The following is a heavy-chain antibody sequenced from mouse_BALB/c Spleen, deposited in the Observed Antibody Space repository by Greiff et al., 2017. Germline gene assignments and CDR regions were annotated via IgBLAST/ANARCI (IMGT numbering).Heavy chain of an antibody. CDR2: ISSGGSYT. CDR3: ASLYGNSYAMDY. J-gene: IGHJ4*01. V-gene: IGHV5-6*01. CDR1: GFTFSSYG. D-gene: IGHD2-10*02. Sequence: EVQRVESGGDLVKPGGSLKLSCAASGFTFSSYGMSWVRQTPDKRLEWVATISSGGSYTYYPDSVKGRFTISRDNAKNTLYLQMSSLKSEDTAMYYCASLYGNSYAMDYWGQGTSVTVSS.